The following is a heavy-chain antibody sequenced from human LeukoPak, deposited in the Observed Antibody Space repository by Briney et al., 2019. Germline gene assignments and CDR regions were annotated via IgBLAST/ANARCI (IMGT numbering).Heavy chain of an antibody. J-gene: IGHJ6*03. V-gene: IGHV3-11*01. CDR3: ARDGSSYYYYYMDV. D-gene: IGHD6-19*01. CDR2: ISSSGSTI. Sequence: GGSLRLSCAASGFTFSDYYMSWIRQAPGKGLEWVSYISSSGSTIYYADSVKGRFTISRDNAKNSLYLQMNSLRAEDTAVCYCARDGSSYYYYYMDVWGKGTTVTVSS. CDR1: GFTFSDYY.